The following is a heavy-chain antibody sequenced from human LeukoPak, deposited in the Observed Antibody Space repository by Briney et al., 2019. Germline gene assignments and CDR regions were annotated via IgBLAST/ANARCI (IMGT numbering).Heavy chain of an antibody. V-gene: IGHV1-2*06. D-gene: IGHD3-3*01. CDR1: GYTFTGYY. CDR2: INPNRGGT. Sequence: ASVKVSCKASGYTFTGYYMHWVRQAPGQGLEWMGRINPNRGGTNYAQKFQGRVTMTRDTSISTAYMELSRLRSDDTAVYYCATTGIFGVAKGYFDYWGQGTLVTVSS. CDR3: ATTGIFGVAKGYFDY. J-gene: IGHJ4*02.